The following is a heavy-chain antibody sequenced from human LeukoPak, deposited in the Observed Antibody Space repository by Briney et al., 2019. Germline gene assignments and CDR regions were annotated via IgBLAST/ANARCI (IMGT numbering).Heavy chain of an antibody. CDR3: ARDPTYYYGSGRSPYGMDV. Sequence: SVRVSCKASGGTFSSYAISWVRQAPGQGLEWMGGIIPIFGTANYAQKFQGGVTITADKSTSTAYMELSSLRSEDTAVYYCARDPTYYYGSGRSPYGMDVWGKGTTVTVSS. J-gene: IGHJ6*04. CDR1: GGTFSSYA. CDR2: IIPIFGTA. V-gene: IGHV1-69*06. D-gene: IGHD3-10*01.